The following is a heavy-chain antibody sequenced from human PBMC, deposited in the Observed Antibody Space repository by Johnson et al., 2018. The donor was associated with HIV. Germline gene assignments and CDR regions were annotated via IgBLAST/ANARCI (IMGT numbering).Heavy chain of an antibody. CDR3: AREVLGGWGGDAFDI. J-gene: IGHJ3*02. V-gene: IGHV3-30*03. CDR2: ISYDGSNK. Sequence: QVHLVESGGGVVQPGRSLRLSCAASGFTFSSYGMHWVRQAPGKGLEWVAVISYDGSNKYYADSVKGRFTISRDNSENTLYLQMNSLRAEDTALYYCAREVLGGWGGDAFDIWGQGTWSPSLQ. CDR1: GFTFSSYG. D-gene: IGHD3-16*01.